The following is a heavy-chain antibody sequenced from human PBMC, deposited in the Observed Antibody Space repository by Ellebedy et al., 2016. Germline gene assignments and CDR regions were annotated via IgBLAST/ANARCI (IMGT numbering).Heavy chain of an antibody. Sequence: GGSLRLXXAASGSTFSGYTMNWVRQAPGKGLEWVSSISSSGSNIYYADSVKGRFTISRDNAKNSLYLQMNSLRAEDTAVYYCYYGHYSGYWGQGTLVTVSS. CDR1: GSTFSGYT. J-gene: IGHJ4*02. CDR3: YYGHYSGY. V-gene: IGHV3-21*01. CDR2: ISSSGSNI. D-gene: IGHD4-17*01.